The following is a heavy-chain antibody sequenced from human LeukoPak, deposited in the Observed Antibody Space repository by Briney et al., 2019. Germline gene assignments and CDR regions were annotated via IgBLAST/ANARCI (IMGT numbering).Heavy chain of an antibody. CDR1: GFTFSSYW. D-gene: IGHD2-15*01. V-gene: IGHV3-30*02. Sequence: GGSLRLSCVASGFTFSSYWMTWVRQAPGKGLEWVAFIRYDGSNKYYADSVKGRFTISRDNSKNTLYLQMNSLRAEDTAVYYCAKDPSDIVVVVAAPYYYYYMDVWGKGTTVTISS. CDR2: IRYDGSNK. CDR3: AKDPSDIVVVVAAPYYYYYMDV. J-gene: IGHJ6*03.